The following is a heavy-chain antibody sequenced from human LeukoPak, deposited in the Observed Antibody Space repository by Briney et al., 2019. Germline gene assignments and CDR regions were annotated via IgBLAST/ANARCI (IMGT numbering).Heavy chain of an antibody. J-gene: IGHJ4*02. CDR3: ARHISAFDY. V-gene: IGHV4-39*01. CDR1: GDSISSSNYY. CDR2: IYYSGTT. Sequence: PSETLSLTCTVSGDSISSSNYYWGWIRQPPGKGLEWIGSIYYSGTTYYNSSLKSRVTISVDRSKNQFSLKLSSVTAAGTAVYYCARHISAFDYWGQGILVTVSS.